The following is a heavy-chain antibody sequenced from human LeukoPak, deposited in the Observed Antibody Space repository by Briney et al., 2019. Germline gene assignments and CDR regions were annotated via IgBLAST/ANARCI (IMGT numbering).Heavy chain of an antibody. CDR3: ARNLNWNDVFFDF. CDR2: TKNKANSYTT. V-gene: IGHV3-72*01. J-gene: IGHJ4*02. Sequence: PGGSLRLSCAASGFTLSDYYMDWVRQAPGKGLEWVGRTKNKANSYTTEYAASVKGRFTISRDDSKNSLYLQMNSLRAEDTAVYYCARNLNWNDVFFDFWGQGTLVTVSS. D-gene: IGHD1-1*01. CDR1: GFTLSDYY.